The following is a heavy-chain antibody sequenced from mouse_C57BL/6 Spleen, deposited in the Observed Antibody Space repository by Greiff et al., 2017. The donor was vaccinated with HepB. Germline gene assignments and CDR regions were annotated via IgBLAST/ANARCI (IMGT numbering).Heavy chain of an antibody. V-gene: IGHV5-17*01. CDR2: ISSGSSTI. CDR3: AINYYGSSITY. J-gene: IGHJ3*01. Sequence: DVMLVESGGGLVKPGGSLKLSCAASGFTFSDYGMHWVRQAPEKGLEWVAYISSGSSTIYYADTVKGRFTISRDNAKNTRFLQMPSLRSEDTAMYYCAINYYGSSITYWGQGTLVTVSA. CDR1: GFTFSDYG. D-gene: IGHD1-1*01.